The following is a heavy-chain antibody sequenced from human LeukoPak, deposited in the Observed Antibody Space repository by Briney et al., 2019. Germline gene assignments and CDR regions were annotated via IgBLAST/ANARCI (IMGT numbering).Heavy chain of an antibody. D-gene: IGHD3-10*01. Sequence: GGSLRLFCAASGFTFSSYAMSGVRQAPGKGREWVSALSDSGGSTYYADSVKGRFTISRDNSKNTLYLQMNSLRAEDTAVYYCANSYGSGSPNWFDPWGQGTLVTVSS. CDR3: ANSYGSGSPNWFDP. CDR2: LSDSGGST. J-gene: IGHJ5*02. V-gene: IGHV3-23*01. CDR1: GFTFSSYA.